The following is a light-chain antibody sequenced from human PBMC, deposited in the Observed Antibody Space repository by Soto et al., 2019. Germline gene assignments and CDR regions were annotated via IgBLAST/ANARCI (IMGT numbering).Light chain of an antibody. CDR3: QQYHNWPPWT. V-gene: IGKV3-15*01. Sequence: EMVLTQSPATLSVSLGERATLSCRASQGVGSDLAWYQQKPAQAPRLLIYGASTRATDIPARFSGSGSGTEFTLTITSLQSEDFAVYYCQQYHNWPPWTFGHGTKVDIK. J-gene: IGKJ1*01. CDR1: QGVGSD. CDR2: GAS.